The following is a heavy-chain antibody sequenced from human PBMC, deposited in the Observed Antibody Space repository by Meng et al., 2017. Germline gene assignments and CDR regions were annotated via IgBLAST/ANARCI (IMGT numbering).Heavy chain of an antibody. CDR1: GYSFTSYW. Sequence: GESLKISCKGSGYSFTSYWIGWVRQMPGKGLEWMGIIYPGDSDTRYSPSFQGQVTISADKSISTAHLQWSSLKASDTAMYYCARQAYYYDSSGYYFGPPYDTFDIWGQGTMVTVS. CDR2: IYPGDSDT. V-gene: IGHV5-51*01. D-gene: IGHD3-22*01. CDR3: ARQAYYYDSSGYYFGPPYDTFDI. J-gene: IGHJ3*02.